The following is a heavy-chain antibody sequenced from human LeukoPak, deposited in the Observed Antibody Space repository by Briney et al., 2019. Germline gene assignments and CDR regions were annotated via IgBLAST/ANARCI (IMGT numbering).Heavy chain of an antibody. V-gene: IGHV1-18*01. J-gene: IGHJ4*02. CDR3: ASSWEGYYYDSSGHYYSSEY. Sequence: ASVTVSCKASGYTFASYGISWVRQAPGQGLEWMGWISAYDGNTNYAQKLQGRVTMTTDASTSIAYMELISLRSEDTAVYYCASSWEGYYYDSSGHYYSSEYWGQGTLVTVSS. D-gene: IGHD3-22*01. CDR2: ISAYDGNT. CDR1: GYTFASYG.